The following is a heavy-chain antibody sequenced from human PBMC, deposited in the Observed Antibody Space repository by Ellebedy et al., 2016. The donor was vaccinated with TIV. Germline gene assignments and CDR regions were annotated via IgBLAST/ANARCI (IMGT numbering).Heavy chain of an antibody. V-gene: IGHV3-30*03. CDR1: GFSFRTYG. CDR3: TRGAGFDP. CDR2: ISYDRSQK. Sequence: GGSLRLSXAASGFSFRTYGMHWVRQAPGKGLEWVAVISYDRSQKFYVDSVKGRFTISRDNAKNTLYLQMNSLRAEDTAVYYCTRGAGFDPWGQGTLVTVSS. J-gene: IGHJ5*02.